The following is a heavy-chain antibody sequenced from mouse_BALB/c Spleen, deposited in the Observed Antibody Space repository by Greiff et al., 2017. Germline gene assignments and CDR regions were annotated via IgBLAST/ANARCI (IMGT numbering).Heavy chain of an antibody. D-gene: IGHD2-1*01. CDR1: GYSITSYYA. CDR3: AREGGNNGNYVGFAY. CDR2: ISYSGST. Sequence: EVKLMESGPGLVKPSQSLSLTCTVTGYSITSYYAWNWIRQFPGNKLEWMGYISYSGSTSYNPSLKSRISITRDTSKNQFFLQLNSVTTEDTATYYCAREGGNNGNYVGFAYWGQGTLVTVSA. J-gene: IGHJ3*01. V-gene: IGHV3-2*02.